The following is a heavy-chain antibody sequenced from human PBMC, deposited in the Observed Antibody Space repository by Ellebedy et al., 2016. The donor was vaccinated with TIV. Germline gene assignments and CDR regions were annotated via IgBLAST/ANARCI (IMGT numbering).Heavy chain of an antibody. V-gene: IGHV3-7*03. CDR3: ARDKLVGATKADY. CDR2: VKQDGSEE. CDR1: GFTFSNYW. J-gene: IGHJ4*02. Sequence: GESLKISCEASGFTFSNYWMTWVRQAPGKGLEWVANVKQDGSEENYVDSVKGRFTISRDNAKNSLYLQMDSLRDEDTAIYYCARDKLVGATKADYWGQGTLVTVSS. D-gene: IGHD1-26*01.